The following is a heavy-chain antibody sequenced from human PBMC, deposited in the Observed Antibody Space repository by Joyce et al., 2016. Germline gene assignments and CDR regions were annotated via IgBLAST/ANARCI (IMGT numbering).Heavy chain of an antibody. J-gene: IGHJ4*02. D-gene: IGHD3-16*01. CDR3: ARDHSYVLQIRSYFDY. Sequence: QIQLVQSGAEVKKPGASVRVSCKASGYSFTNFGINWVRQAPGQGLEWMGWISAYNVNTNYAQNLQGRVILTTDTSTNTAYMELRSLTSDDTAVYYCARDHSYVLQIRSYFDYWGQGTLVTVSS. CDR1: GYSFTNFG. CDR2: ISAYNVNT. V-gene: IGHV1-18*04.